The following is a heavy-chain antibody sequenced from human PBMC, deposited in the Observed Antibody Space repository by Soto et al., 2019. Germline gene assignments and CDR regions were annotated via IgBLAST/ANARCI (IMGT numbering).Heavy chain of an antibody. CDR1: GGSFSGCY. V-gene: IGHV4-34*01. CDR3: ARGHKRRGYSYGSIDY. Sequence: SETLSLTCAVYGGSFSGCYWSWIRQPPGKGLEWIGEINHSGSTNYNPSLKSRVTISVDTSKNQFSLKLSSVTAADTAVYYCARGHKRRGYSYGSIDYWGQGTLVTV. D-gene: IGHD5-18*01. CDR2: INHSGST. J-gene: IGHJ4*02.